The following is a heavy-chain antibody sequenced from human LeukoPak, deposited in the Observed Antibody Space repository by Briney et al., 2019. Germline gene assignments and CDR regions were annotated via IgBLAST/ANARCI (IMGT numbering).Heavy chain of an antibody. J-gene: IGHJ5*02. CDR1: GVSISSYY. V-gene: IGHV4-59*01. Sequence: PSETLSLTCTVSGVSISSYYWSWIRQPPGKGLEWIGYIYYSGSTNYNPSLKSRVTISLDTSKNQFSLKLSSVTAADTAVYYCARAYDYVWGSYRSENWFDPWGQGTLVTVSS. CDR3: ARAYDYVWGSYRSENWFDP. CDR2: IYYSGST. D-gene: IGHD3-16*02.